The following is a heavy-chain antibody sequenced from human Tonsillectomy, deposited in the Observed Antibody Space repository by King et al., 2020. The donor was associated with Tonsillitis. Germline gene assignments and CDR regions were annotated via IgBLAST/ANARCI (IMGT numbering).Heavy chain of an antibody. CDR1: GGSISSGDYY. Sequence: QLQESGPGLVKPSQTLSLTCTVSGGSISSGDYYWSWIRQPPGKGLEWIGYIYYSGSTYYNPSLKIRVTISVDTSKNQFSLKLSSVTAADTAVYYCARENRGNYYDSSGYYNYFDYWGQGTLVTVSS. J-gene: IGHJ4*02. V-gene: IGHV4-30-4*01. CDR3: ARENRGNYYDSSGYYNYFDY. D-gene: IGHD3-22*01. CDR2: IYYSGST.